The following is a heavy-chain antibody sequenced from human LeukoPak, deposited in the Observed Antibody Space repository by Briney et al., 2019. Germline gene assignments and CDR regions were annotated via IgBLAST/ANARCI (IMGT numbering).Heavy chain of an antibody. J-gene: IGHJ4*02. D-gene: IGHD6-13*01. CDR1: GFTFSSYA. CDR2: ISGSGGST. V-gene: IGHV3-23*01. CDR3: AKDRGELRYSSSWTVFDY. Sequence: PGGSLRLSCAASGFTFSSYAMSWVRQAPGKRLEWVSAISGSGGSTYYADSVKGRFTISRDNSKNTLYLQMNSLRAEDTAVYYCAKDRGELRYSSSWTVFDYWGQGTLVTVSS.